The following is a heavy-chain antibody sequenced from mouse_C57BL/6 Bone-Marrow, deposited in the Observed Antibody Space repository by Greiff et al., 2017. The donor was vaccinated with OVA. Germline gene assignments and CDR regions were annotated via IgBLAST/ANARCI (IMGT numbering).Heavy chain of an antibody. CDR3: TTLDYGSSYYFDY. CDR1: GFNIKDDY. CDR2: IDPENGDT. Sequence: EVKLQQSGAELVRPGASVKLSCTASGFNIKDDYMHWVKQRPEQGLEWIGWIDPENGDTEYASKFQGKATITADTSSNTAYLQLSSLTSEDTAVYYCTTLDYGSSYYFDYWGQGTTLTVSS. V-gene: IGHV14-4*01. D-gene: IGHD1-1*01. J-gene: IGHJ2*01.